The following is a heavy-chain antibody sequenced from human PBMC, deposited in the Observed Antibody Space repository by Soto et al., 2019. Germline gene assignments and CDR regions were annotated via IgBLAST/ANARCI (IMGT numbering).Heavy chain of an antibody. CDR2: MYWDDDK. J-gene: IGHJ1*01. CDR1: GFSLSTSRVG. Sequence: QITLKESGPTLVRPTQTLTLTCTFSGFSLSTSRVGVGWIRQPPGKALEWLALMYWDDDKRYRPSLRGRVTITQDTSKNQVVLKMTNMDPVDTATYYCAHRRDYGDGYFQHWGQGILVTVSS. D-gene: IGHD4-17*01. V-gene: IGHV2-5*02. CDR3: AHRRDYGDGYFQH.